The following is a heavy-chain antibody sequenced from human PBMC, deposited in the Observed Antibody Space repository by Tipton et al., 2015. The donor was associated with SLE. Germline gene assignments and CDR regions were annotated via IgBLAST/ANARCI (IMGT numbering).Heavy chain of an antibody. V-gene: IGHV4-39*07. Sequence: TLSLTCTVSGGSISSSSYYWGWIRQPPGKGLEWIGSIYYSGSTYYNPSLKSRVTISVDTSKNQFSLKLSSVTAADTAVYYCARGGLEPPFRYYGMDVWGQGPTVTVSS. J-gene: IGHJ6*02. CDR3: ARGGLEPPFRYYGMDV. D-gene: IGHD1-1*01. CDR2: IYYSGST. CDR1: GGSISSSSYY.